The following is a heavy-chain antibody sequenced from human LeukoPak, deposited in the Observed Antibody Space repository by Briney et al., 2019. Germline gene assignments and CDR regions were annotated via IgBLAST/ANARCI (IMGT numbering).Heavy chain of an antibody. CDR1: GDSIRSYY. J-gene: IGHJ5*02. CDR3: ARGGYYGSGNDFRFDP. CDR2: IHYTGST. Sequence: PSETLSLTCTVSGDSIRSYYWSWIRQSPGKGLECIGYIHYTGSTNYNPSLKSRVTISVETSKNQFSLKLKSVTAADTAVYYCARGGYYGSGNDFRFDPWGQGTLVTVSS. D-gene: IGHD3-10*01. V-gene: IGHV4-59*01.